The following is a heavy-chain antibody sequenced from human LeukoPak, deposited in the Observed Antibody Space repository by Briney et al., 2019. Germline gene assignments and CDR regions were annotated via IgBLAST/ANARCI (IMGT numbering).Heavy chain of an antibody. CDR2: LYYSGST. CDR1: GGSISSYY. CDR3: ARGLTGSTGFDP. Sequence: SETLSLTCTVSGGSISSYYWSWIRQPPGKGLEWIGYLYYSGSTNYNPSLKSRVTISIDTSKTRFSLKLSSVTAADTAVYFCARGLTGSTGFDPWGQGTLVTVSS. D-gene: IGHD1-7*01. J-gene: IGHJ5*02. V-gene: IGHV4-59*12.